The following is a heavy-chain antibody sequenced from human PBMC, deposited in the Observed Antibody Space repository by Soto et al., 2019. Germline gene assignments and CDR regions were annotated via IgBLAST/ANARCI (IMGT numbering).Heavy chain of an antibody. Sequence: EVQLVESGGGLVQPGGSLRLSCAASGLTFSSYSMNWVRQAPGKGLEWVSYISSSSSTIYYADSVKGRFTISRDNAKNSLYLQMNSLRDEDTAVYYCAAPYYDFWSAYPPPEVWGQGTLVTVSS. V-gene: IGHV3-48*02. CDR2: ISSSSSTI. J-gene: IGHJ4*02. CDR1: GLTFSSYS. D-gene: IGHD3-3*01. CDR3: AAPYYDFWSAYPPPEV.